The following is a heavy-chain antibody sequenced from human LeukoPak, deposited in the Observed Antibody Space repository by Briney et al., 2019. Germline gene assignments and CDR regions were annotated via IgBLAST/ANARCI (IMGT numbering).Heavy chain of an antibody. Sequence: HPSETLSLTCTVSGGSISNSNYYWDWIRQSPEKGLEWFGSIYYSGTAYYSASLKGRVTIFIDTSNNQFSLNLRSLTAADTSVYYCARRVARNDAFDIWGQGTLVTVSS. V-gene: IGHV4-39*01. D-gene: IGHD2-15*01. CDR1: GGSISNSNYY. CDR3: ARRVARNDAFDI. J-gene: IGHJ3*02. CDR2: IYYSGTA.